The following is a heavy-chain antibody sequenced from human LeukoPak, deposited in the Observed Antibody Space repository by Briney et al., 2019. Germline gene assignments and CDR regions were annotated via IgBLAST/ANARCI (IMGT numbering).Heavy chain of an antibody. CDR3: ASGILTGLDYFDY. CDR2: ILYTGST. V-gene: IGHV4-59*01. CDR1: GGSISNFY. D-gene: IGHD3-9*01. Sequence: SETLSLTCTVSGGSISNFYWNWIRQPPGKGLEWIGYILYTGSTDSNPSLKSRVTISIDTSKNQFSLKLSSVTAADTAVYYCASGILTGLDYFDYWGQGTLVTVSS. J-gene: IGHJ4*02.